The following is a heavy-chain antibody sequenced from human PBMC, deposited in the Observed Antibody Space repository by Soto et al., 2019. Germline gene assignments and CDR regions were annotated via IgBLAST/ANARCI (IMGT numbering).Heavy chain of an antibody. D-gene: IGHD2-21*02. CDR3: ATHTRRSDLFVY. Sequence: PSETLSLTCTVSGGSISSSSYYWGWIRQPPGKGLEWIGSIYYSGSTYYNPSLKSRVTISVDTSKNQFSLKLSSVTAADTAVYYGATHTRRSDLFVYWGQGTRVTFSS. V-gene: IGHV4-39*01. J-gene: IGHJ4*02. CDR1: GGSISSSSYY. CDR2: IYYSGST.